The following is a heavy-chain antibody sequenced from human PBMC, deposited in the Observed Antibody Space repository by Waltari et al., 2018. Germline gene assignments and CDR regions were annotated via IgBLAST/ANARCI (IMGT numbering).Heavy chain of an antibody. D-gene: IGHD4-17*01. J-gene: IGHJ4*02. Sequence: QVQLQQWGAGLLKPSETLSLTCAVYGGSFSGYYWSWIRQPPGKGLEWIGEINQSGSTNYHPSLKGRVTIAVDTSKNQFSLKLSSVTAADTAVYYCARATMTTVTTWYFDYWGQGTLVTVSS. CDR1: GGSFSGYY. V-gene: IGHV4-34*01. CDR3: ARATMTTVTTWYFDY. CDR2: INQSGST.